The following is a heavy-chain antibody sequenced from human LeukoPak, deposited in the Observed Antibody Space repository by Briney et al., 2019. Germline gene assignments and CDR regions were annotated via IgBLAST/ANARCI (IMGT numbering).Heavy chain of an antibody. J-gene: IGHJ5*02. CDR3: AKEGTPQVSTWYDL. D-gene: IGHD3-10*01. V-gene: IGHV3-30*18. CDR1: GFTFSSYG. CDR2: ISYEGGTQ. Sequence: GGSLRLSCAASGFTFSSYGIHWVRQAPGKGLEWVAVISYEGGTQHYADSVKGRFIISRDNPRNTLYLQMNILRTEDTAVYYCAKEGTPQVSTWYDLWGQGTQVIVSS.